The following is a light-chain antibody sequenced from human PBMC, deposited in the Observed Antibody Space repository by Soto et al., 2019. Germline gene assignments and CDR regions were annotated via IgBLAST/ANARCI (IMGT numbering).Light chain of an antibody. CDR1: SSDVGSYNL. V-gene: IGLV2-23*01. J-gene: IGLJ2*01. CDR3: CSYAGSSTGV. Sequence: QSALTQPASVSGSPGQSITISCTGTSSDVGSYNLVSWYQQHPSKAPKLMIYEGSKWPSGVSNRFSGSKSGNTASLTISGLQAEDEADYYCCSYAGSSTGVFGGGTKLTVL. CDR2: EGS.